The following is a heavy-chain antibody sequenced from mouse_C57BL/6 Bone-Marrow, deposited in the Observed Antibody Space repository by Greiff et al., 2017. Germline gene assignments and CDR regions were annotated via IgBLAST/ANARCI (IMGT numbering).Heavy chain of an antibody. J-gene: IGHJ3*01. D-gene: IGHD3-2*02. CDR3: ARSGDSSGYVMVY. CDR1: GYAFSSYW. CDR2: IYPGDGDT. V-gene: IGHV1-80*01. Sequence: VKLVESGAELVKPGASVKISCKASGYAFSSYWMNWVKQRPGKGLEWIGQIYPGDGDTNYNGKFKGKATLTADKSSSTAYMQLSSLTSEDSAVYFCARSGDSSGYVMVYWGQGTLVTVSA.